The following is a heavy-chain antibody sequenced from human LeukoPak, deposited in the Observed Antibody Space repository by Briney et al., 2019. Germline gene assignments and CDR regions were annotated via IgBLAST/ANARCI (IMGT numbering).Heavy chain of an antibody. V-gene: IGHV4-39*01. CDR3: ARYVVYGSGKYYFDC. J-gene: IGHJ4*02. Sequence: SETLSLTCTVSGDSICSSDYYWSWIRQPPGKELEWIASINYGGTTYYNPSLKSRVTISVDTSKNQFSLRLSSVTAADTAVYLCARYVVYGSGKYYFDCWGQGSLVTVSS. D-gene: IGHD3-10*01. CDR1: GDSICSSDYY. CDR2: INYGGTT.